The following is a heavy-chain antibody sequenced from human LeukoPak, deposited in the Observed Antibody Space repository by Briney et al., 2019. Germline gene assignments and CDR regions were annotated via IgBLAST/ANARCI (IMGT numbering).Heavy chain of an antibody. J-gene: IGHJ4*02. D-gene: IGHD6-19*01. Sequence: GGSLRLSCLASGFTFSNYGMHWVRQAPGKGLEWVALIRFDGTDTYYADSVRGRFTISRDNSKSTLYLQMNSLRAEDTAVYYCARALDLTGYSSGWFDYWGQGTLVTVSS. CDR1: GFTFSNYG. CDR2: IRFDGTDT. CDR3: ARALDLTGYSSGWFDY. V-gene: IGHV3-30*02.